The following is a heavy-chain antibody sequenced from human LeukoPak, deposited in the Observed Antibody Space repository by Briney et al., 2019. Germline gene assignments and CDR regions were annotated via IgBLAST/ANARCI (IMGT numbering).Heavy chain of an antibody. CDR1: GFTVSSNY. D-gene: IGHD6-13*01. CDR3: AAGSWYVPFDY. V-gene: IGHV3-53*01. J-gene: IGHJ4*02. CDR2: IYSSGNT. Sequence: PGGSLRLSCAASGFTVSSNYMSWVRQAPGKGLEWVSIIYSSGNTYYADSVKGRFTISRDNSKNTVFLQMNSLRAEDTAVYYCAAGSWYVPFDYWGQGTLVTVSS.